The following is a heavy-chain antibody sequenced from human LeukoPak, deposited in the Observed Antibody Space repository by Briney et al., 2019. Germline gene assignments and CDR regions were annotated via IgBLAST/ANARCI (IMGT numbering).Heavy chain of an antibody. Sequence: GGSLRLSCAASGFTFSSYWMSWVRQAPGKGLEWVANIKQDGSEKCYVDSVKGRFTISRDNAKNSLYLQMNSLRAEDTAVYYCARADGYSSSWYPDYWGQGTLVTVSS. D-gene: IGHD6-13*01. CDR2: IKQDGSEK. CDR3: ARADGYSSSWYPDY. CDR1: GFTFSSYW. J-gene: IGHJ4*02. V-gene: IGHV3-7*01.